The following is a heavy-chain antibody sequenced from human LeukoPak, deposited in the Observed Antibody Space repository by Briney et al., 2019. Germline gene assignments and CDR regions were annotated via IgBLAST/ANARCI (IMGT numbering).Heavy chain of an antibody. Sequence: HPGGSLRLSCAASGFTFSTYAMSWVRQAPGKGLEWVSTVSGSTGDTYYADSVKGRFTISRDNSKNTLYLQMNSLRAEDTAVYYCATDPHAKYFDYWGQGTLVTASS. V-gene: IGHV3-23*01. CDR3: ATDPHAKYFDY. J-gene: IGHJ4*02. D-gene: IGHD2/OR15-2a*01. CDR2: VSGSTGDT. CDR1: GFTFSTYA.